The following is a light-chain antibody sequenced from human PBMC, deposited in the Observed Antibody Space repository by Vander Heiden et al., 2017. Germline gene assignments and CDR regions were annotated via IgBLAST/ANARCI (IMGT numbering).Light chain of an antibody. CDR2: GAS. Sequence: DIVMTQSPATLSVSPGERATLSCRASQSVSSNLAWYQQKPGQAPRLLIYGASTRATGIPARFSGSGSGTDFTLTISSLQSEDFAVYYCQQYKNWPPYTFGQGTKLEIK. CDR3: QQYKNWPPYT. CDR1: QSVSSN. J-gene: IGKJ2*01. V-gene: IGKV3-15*01.